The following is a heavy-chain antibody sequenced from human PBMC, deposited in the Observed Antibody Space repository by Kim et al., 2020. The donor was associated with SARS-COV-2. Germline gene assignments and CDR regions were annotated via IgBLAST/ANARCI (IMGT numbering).Heavy chain of an antibody. V-gene: IGHV4-59*13. CDR1: GGSISSYY. Sequence: SETLSLTCTVSGGSISSYYWSWIRQPPGKGLEWIGYIYYSGSTNYNPSLKSRVTISVDTSKNQFSLKLSSVTAADTAVYYCARAEGYFDWSRALGIWGQGTMVTVSS. J-gene: IGHJ3*02. D-gene: IGHD3-9*01. CDR2: IYYSGST. CDR3: ARAEGYFDWSRALGI.